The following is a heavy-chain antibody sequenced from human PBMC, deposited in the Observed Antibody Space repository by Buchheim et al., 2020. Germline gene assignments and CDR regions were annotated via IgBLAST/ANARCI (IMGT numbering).Heavy chain of an antibody. CDR2: INPSGGST. CDR3: ARGVAVAGDGAEVVSPFDY. Sequence: QVQLVQSGAEVKKPGASVKFSCKASGYTFTSYYMHWVRQAPGQGLEWMGIINPSGGSTSYAQKFQGRVTMTRDTSTSTVYMELSSLRSEDTAVYYCARGVAVAGDGAEVVSPFDYWGQGTL. V-gene: IGHV1-46*01. D-gene: IGHD6-19*01. CDR1: GYTFTSYY. J-gene: IGHJ4*02.